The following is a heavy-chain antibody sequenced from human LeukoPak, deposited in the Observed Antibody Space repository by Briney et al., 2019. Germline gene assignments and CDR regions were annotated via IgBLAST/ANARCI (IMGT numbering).Heavy chain of an antibody. D-gene: IGHD6-13*01. Sequence: ASVKVSCKASGYTFTGYYMHWVRQAPGQGLEWMGWINPNSGGTNYAQKFQGRVTMTRDTSISTAYMELSRLRSEDTAVYYCARDGIGIAPSDYWGQGTLVTVSS. CDR1: GYTFTGYY. CDR3: ARDGIGIAPSDY. CDR2: INPNSGGT. V-gene: IGHV1-2*02. J-gene: IGHJ4*02.